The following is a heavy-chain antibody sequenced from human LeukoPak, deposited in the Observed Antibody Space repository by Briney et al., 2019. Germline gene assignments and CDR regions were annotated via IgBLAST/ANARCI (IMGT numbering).Heavy chain of an antibody. V-gene: IGHV1-69*13. CDR2: IIPIFGTA. CDR3: ARDRPHSFSSGWFLVLDY. Sequence: EASVKVSCKASGGTFSSYAISWVRQAPGQGLEWMGGIIPIFGTANYAQKCQGRVTITADESTSTAYMELSSLRSEDTAVYYCARDRPHSFSSGWFLVLDYWGQGTLVTVSS. D-gene: IGHD6-19*01. J-gene: IGHJ4*02. CDR1: GGTFSSYA.